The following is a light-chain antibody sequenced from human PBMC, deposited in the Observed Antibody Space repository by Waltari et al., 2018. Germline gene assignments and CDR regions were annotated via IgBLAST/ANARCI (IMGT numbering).Light chain of an antibody. CDR1: HCNFGGNT. CDR3: ATWDDSLNAVV. V-gene: IGLV1-44*01. J-gene: IGLJ3*02. CDR2: SNK. Sequence: QSVLTQPPSASGTPGQRVTISCSGSHCNFGGNTVNCYQQVPGTAPKLLIYSNKQRPSGVPDRFSGSKSGTSASLAISGLQSEDEADFYCATWDDSLNAVVFGGGTKLTVL.